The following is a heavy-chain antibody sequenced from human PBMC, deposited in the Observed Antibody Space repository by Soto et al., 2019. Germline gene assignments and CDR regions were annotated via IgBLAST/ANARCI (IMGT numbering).Heavy chain of an antibody. Sequence: EVQLLESGGGLVKPGGSLRLSCAAYGFSFSSAWMNWVRQAPGKGLEWVGRIRTKPEGETTDYPAPVKGRFTISRDDSKTTLYLQMTSLKIEDTAVYYCTTGSNEGYWGQGTLVTVSS. D-gene: IGHD1-1*01. CDR1: GFSFSSAW. V-gene: IGHV3-15*07. CDR2: IRTKPEGETT. CDR3: TTGSNEGY. J-gene: IGHJ4*02.